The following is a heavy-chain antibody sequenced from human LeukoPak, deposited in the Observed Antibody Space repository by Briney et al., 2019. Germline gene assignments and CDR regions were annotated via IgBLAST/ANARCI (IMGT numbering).Heavy chain of an antibody. D-gene: IGHD5-18*01. CDR3: ARDLGYSYGPSGGYYYYGMDV. CDR2: IWYDGSNK. Sequence: PGGSLRLSCAASGFTFSSYGMHWVRQAPGKGLEWVAVIWYDGSNKYYADSVKGRFTISRDNSKNTLYLQMNSLRAVDTAVYYCARDLGYSYGPSGGYYYYGMDVWGQGTTVTVSS. J-gene: IGHJ6*02. V-gene: IGHV3-33*01. CDR1: GFTFSSYG.